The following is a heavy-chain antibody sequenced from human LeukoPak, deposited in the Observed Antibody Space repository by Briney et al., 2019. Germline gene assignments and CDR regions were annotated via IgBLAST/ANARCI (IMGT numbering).Heavy chain of an antibody. CDR3: ARRGGCISTSCNLDY. Sequence: GASVKVSCKTSGYTFTSYYMHWMRQAPGQGLEWVGMINPNGGGTSSAQKFQGRVTTTRDTSTSTVYMDLSSLRSEDTAIYYCARRGGCISTSCNLDYWGQGTLVTVSS. CDR1: GYTFTSYY. J-gene: IGHJ4*02. V-gene: IGHV1-46*03. D-gene: IGHD2-2*01. CDR2: INPNGGGT.